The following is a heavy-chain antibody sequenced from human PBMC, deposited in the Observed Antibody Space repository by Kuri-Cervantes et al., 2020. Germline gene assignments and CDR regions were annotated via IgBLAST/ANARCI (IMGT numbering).Heavy chain of an antibody. CDR1: GYSFTSYW. J-gene: IGHJ4*02. Sequence: GESLKISCKGSGYSFTSYWIGWVRQMPGKGLEWMGIIYPGDSDTRYSPSFQGQVTISADKSISTAYMELSRLRSDDTAVYYCARVDDPNVDSGQHVLSYWGQGTLVTVSS. CDR2: IYPGDSDT. CDR3: ARVDDPNVDSGQHVLSY. D-gene: IGHD3-10*01. V-gene: IGHV5-51*01.